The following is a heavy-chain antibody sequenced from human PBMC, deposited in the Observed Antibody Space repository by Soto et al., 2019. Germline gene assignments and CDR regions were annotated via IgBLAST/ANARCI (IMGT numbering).Heavy chain of an antibody. CDR1: GFTFSSYA. D-gene: IGHD3-10*01. CDR2: ISGSGGST. V-gene: IGHV3-23*01. CDR3: ATDLTRTVRGVGVY. J-gene: IGHJ4*02. Sequence: EVQLLESGGGLVQPGGSLRLSCAASGFTFSSYAMSWVRQAPGNGLEWVSAISGSGGSTYYADSMKGRFNISRDNSKNTLYLQMNSLRAEDTAVYYCATDLTRTVRGVGVYWGQGTLVTVSS.